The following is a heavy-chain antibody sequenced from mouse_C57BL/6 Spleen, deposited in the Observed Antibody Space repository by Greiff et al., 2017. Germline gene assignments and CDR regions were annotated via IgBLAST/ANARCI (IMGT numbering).Heavy chain of an antibody. J-gene: IGHJ1*03. V-gene: IGHV3-6*01. CDR2: ISYDGSN. CDR1: GYSITSGYY. Sequence: VQLQQSGPGLVKPSQSLSLTCSVTGYSITSGYYWNWIRQFPGNKLEWMGYISYDGSNNYNPSLKNRISITRDTSKNQFFLKLNSVTTEDTATYYCARFYWYFDVWGTGTTVTVSS. CDR3: ARFYWYFDV.